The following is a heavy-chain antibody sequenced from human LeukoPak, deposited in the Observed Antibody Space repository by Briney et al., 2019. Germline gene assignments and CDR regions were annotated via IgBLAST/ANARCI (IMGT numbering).Heavy chain of an antibody. CDR2: INHSGST. Sequence: SETLSLTCAVYGGSFSGYYWSWIRQPPGKGLEWIGEINHSGSTNYNPSLKSRVIISVDTSKNQFSLKLSSVTAADTAVYYCARQWLVRYYFDYWGQGTLVTVSS. J-gene: IGHJ4*02. D-gene: IGHD6-19*01. V-gene: IGHV4-34*01. CDR1: GGSFSGYY. CDR3: ARQWLVRYYFDY.